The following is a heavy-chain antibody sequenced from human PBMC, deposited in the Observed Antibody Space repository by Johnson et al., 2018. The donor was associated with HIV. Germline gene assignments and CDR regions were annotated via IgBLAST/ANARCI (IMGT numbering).Heavy chain of an antibody. J-gene: IGHJ3*02. CDR3: AKGFFELDDAFDI. CDR1: GFTFSSYA. CDR2: ISSSGSTI. Sequence: EVHLVESGGGLVQPGGSLRLSCAASGFTFSSYAMSWIRQAPGKGLEWVSYISSSGSTIYYADSVKVRFTISRDNAKNSLYLQMNSLRAEDTAVYYCAKGFFELDDAFDIWGQGTMVTVSS. D-gene: IGHD3/OR15-3a*01. V-gene: IGHV3-48*04.